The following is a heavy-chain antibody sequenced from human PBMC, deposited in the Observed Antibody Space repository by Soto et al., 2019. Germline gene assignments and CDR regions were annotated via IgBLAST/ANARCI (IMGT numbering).Heavy chain of an antibody. D-gene: IGHD2-15*01. J-gene: IGHJ4*02. CDR3: AKVSLPPYCSGGSCYFDY. CDR2: ISGSGGST. Sequence: GGSLRLSCAASGFTFSSYAMSWVRQAPGKGLEWVSAISGSGGSTYYADSVKGRFTISRDNSKNTLYLQMNSLRAEDTAVYYCAKVSLPPYCSGGSCYFDYWGQGTLVTVSS. V-gene: IGHV3-23*01. CDR1: GFTFSSYA.